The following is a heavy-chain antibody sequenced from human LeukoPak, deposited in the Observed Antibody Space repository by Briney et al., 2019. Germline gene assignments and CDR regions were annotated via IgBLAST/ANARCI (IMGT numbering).Heavy chain of an antibody. CDR3: ARASHDYGDYSHFDY. Sequence: KSSETLSLTCAVSGGSISRSNWWSWVRQPPGKGLEWIGSIYHSGSTYYNPSLKSRVTISVGTSKNQFSLKLSSVTAADTAVYYCARASHDYGDYSHFDYWGQGTLVTVSS. CDR1: GGSISRSNW. V-gene: IGHV4-4*02. J-gene: IGHJ4*02. D-gene: IGHD4-17*01. CDR2: IYHSGST.